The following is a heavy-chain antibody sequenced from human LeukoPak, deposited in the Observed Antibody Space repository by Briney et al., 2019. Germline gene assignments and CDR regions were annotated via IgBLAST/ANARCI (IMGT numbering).Heavy chain of an antibody. CDR3: ARVAQGATTENYFYYYMDV. Sequence: PGGSLRLSCEASGFAFNSYTITWVRQAAGKGLESVSSITSRSSHIYIADSVKGRFTISRDNAKNSLFLQMSSLRVEDTAVYYCARVAQGATTENYFYYYMDVWGKGTTVTVSS. CDR1: GFAFNSYT. D-gene: IGHD4-11*01. J-gene: IGHJ6*03. CDR2: ITSRSSHI. V-gene: IGHV3-21*01.